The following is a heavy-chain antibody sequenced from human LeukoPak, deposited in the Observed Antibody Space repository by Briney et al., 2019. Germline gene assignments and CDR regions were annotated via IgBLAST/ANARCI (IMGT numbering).Heavy chain of an antibody. CDR3: ARNSGYSPRPLFDY. CDR1: GGSISSYY. CDR2: IYYSGST. Sequence: SETLSLTCTVSGGSISSYYWSWIRQPPGKGLEWIGYIYYSGSTNYNPSLKSRVTISVDTSKNQFSLKLSSVTAADTAVYYCARNSGYSPRPLFDYWGQGTLVTVSS. V-gene: IGHV4-59*01. D-gene: IGHD5-18*01. J-gene: IGHJ4*02.